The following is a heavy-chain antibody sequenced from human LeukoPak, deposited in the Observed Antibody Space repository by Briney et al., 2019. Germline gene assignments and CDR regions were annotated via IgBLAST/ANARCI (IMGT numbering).Heavy chain of an antibody. CDR1: GFTVSSYS. CDR3: VRDLPRTSGP. Sequence: GGSLRLSCAASGFTVSSYSMNWVRQAPGKGLVWVSHINGDGRRINYADDVKGRFTISRDNAKNTLYLQMNSLRVEDTAVYYCVRDLPRTSGPWGQGTLVTVSS. CDR2: INGDGRRI. D-gene: IGHD3-10*01. V-gene: IGHV3-74*01. J-gene: IGHJ5*02.